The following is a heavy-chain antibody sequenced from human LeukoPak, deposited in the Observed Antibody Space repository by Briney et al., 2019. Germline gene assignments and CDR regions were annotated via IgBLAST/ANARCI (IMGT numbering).Heavy chain of an antibody. CDR1: GFTFCSYA. D-gene: IGHD4-17*01. CDR2: ISGSGGST. Sequence: SGGSLRLSCAASGFTFCSYAMSWVRQAPGKGLEWVSAISGSGGSTYYADSVKGRFTISRDNSKNTLYLQMNSLRAEDTAVYYCANHATTEGYFDYWGQGTLVTVSS. V-gene: IGHV3-23*01. J-gene: IGHJ4*02. CDR3: ANHATTEGYFDY.